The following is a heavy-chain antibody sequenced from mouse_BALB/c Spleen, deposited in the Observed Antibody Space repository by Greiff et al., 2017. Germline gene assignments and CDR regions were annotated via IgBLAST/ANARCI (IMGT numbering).Heavy chain of an antibody. CDR3: ARRWDGGYFDV. CDR2: ISSGGSYT. Sequence: EVKLEESGGGLVKPGGSLKLSCAASGFTFSSYAMSWVRQSPEKRLEWVAEISSGGSYTYYPDTVTGRFTISRDNAKNTLYLEMSSLRSEDTAMYYCARRWDGGYFDVWGAGTTVTVAS. V-gene: IGHV5-9-4*01. J-gene: IGHJ1*01. D-gene: IGHD2-3*01. CDR1: GFTFSSYA.